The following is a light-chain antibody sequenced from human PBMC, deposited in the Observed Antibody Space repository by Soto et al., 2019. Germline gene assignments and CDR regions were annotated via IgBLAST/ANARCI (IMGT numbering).Light chain of an antibody. Sequence: QSVLTQSRSVSGSPGPSVTISCTGTGSDVAGYNYVSWYQQHPGKAPKLMIYDVTRRPSGVPDRFSGSKSGNTASLTISGLQAEDEADDYCCSYGGTYNLIFGGGTKLTVL. CDR3: CSYGGTYNLI. CDR2: DVT. CDR1: GSDVAGYNY. J-gene: IGLJ2*01. V-gene: IGLV2-11*01.